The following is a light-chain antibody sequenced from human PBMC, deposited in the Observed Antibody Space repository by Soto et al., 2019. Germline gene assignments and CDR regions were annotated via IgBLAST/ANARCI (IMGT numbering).Light chain of an antibody. CDR1: SRDVGGFNY. V-gene: IGLV2-14*01. J-gene: IGLJ1*01. CDR2: EVS. CDR3: SSYTSISTYV. Sequence: QSVLSQPASVSGSPGQSITISCTATSRDVGGFNYVSWVQQHPGKAPKLMIYEVSNRPSGVSNRFSGSKSGNTASLTISGLQAEGEADYYCSSYTSISTYVFGTGTKVTVL.